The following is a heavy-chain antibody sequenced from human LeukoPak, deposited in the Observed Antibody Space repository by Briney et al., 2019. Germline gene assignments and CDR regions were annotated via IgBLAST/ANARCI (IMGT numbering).Heavy chain of an antibody. Sequence: PSETLSLTCAVSGGSFSGYYWSWIRQPPGKGLEWIGEINHSGSTNYNPSLKSRVTISVDTSKNQFSLKLSSVTAADTAVYYCARETPNYCSSTSCYTGWFDPWGQGTLVTVSS. CDR2: INHSGST. CDR3: ARETPNYCSSTSCYTGWFDP. J-gene: IGHJ5*02. D-gene: IGHD2-2*02. CDR1: GGSFSGYY. V-gene: IGHV4-34*01.